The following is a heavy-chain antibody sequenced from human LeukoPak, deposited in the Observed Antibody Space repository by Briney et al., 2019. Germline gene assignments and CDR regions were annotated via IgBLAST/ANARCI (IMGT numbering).Heavy chain of an antibody. V-gene: IGHV1-2*02. J-gene: IGHJ5*02. CDR2: INPNGGGT. CDR1: GYTFTGYY. CDR3: ARGFIGVMVASGWYDP. Sequence: ASVKVSCKASGYTFTGYYMHWVRQAPGQGLEWMGWINPNGGGTNYAQKFQGRVTMTRDTSISTAYMELSRLRSDDTAVYYCARGFIGVMVASGWYDPWGQGTLVTVSS. D-gene: IGHD3-10*01.